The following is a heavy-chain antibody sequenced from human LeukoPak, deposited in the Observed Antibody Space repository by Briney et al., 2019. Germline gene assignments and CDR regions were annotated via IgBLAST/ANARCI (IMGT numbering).Heavy chain of an antibody. Sequence: PSETLSLTCAVYGGSFSGYYWSRIRQPPGKGLEWIGEINHSGSTNYNPSLKSRVTISVDTSKNQFSLELSSVTAADTAVYYCARDGQAAVFDYWGQGTLVTVSS. D-gene: IGHD2-15*01. CDR2: INHSGST. V-gene: IGHV4-34*01. CDR3: ARDGQAAVFDY. CDR1: GGSFSGYY. J-gene: IGHJ4*02.